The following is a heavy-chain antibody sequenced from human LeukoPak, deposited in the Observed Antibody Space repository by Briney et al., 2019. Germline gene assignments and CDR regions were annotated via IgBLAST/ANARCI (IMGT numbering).Heavy chain of an antibody. V-gene: IGHV3-30-3*01. D-gene: IGHD6-13*01. Sequence: GGSLRLSCAAPGFTFSSYAMHWVRQAPGKGLEWVAVISYDGSNKYYADSVKGRFTISRDNSKNTLYLQMNSLRAEDTAVYYCARDSVAAGRVEDYYGMDVWGQGTTVTVSS. J-gene: IGHJ6*02. CDR1: GFTFSSYA. CDR2: ISYDGSNK. CDR3: ARDSVAAGRVEDYYGMDV.